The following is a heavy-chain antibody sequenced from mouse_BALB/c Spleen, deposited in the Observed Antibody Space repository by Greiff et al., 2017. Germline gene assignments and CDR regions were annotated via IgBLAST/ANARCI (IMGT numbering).Heavy chain of an antibody. Sequence: QVQLKESGAELARPGASVKMSCKASGYTFTSYTMHWVKQRPGQGLEWIGYINPSSGYTNYNQKFKDKATLTADKSSSTAYMQLSSLTSEDSAVYYCARGMIKDFDYWGQGTTLTVSS. CDR3: ARGMIKDFDY. J-gene: IGHJ2*01. V-gene: IGHV1-4*01. CDR2: INPSSGYT. D-gene: IGHD2-4*01. CDR1: GYTFTSYT.